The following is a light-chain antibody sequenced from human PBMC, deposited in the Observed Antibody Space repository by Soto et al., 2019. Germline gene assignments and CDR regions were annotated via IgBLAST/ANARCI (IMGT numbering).Light chain of an antibody. V-gene: IGKV1-39*01. CDR1: QSVTTY. CDR3: QQSFSDPPLS. J-gene: IGKJ4*01. CDR2: AAS. Sequence: DIQLTQSPSSLSASVGDRVTITCRASQSVTTYLNWYQQKPGKAPKLLISAASSLRVGVPSRFSGSGSGTVFTLTINSLHPEDFATYYCQQSFSDPPLSFGGGTRVEVK.